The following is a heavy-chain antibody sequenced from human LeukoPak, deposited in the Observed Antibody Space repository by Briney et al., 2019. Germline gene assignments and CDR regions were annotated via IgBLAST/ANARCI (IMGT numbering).Heavy chain of an antibody. J-gene: IGHJ4*02. CDR1: GFTFSSYW. Sequence: GGSMRLSCAASGFTFSSYWMSWVRQAPGKGLEWVANIKQDGSEKYYVDSVRGRFAISRDNAKNSLYLQMNGLGAEDTAVYYCAREGGEGANWGWGTFDYWGQGTLVTVSS. D-gene: IGHD7-27*01. CDR2: IKQDGSEK. CDR3: AREGGEGANWGWGTFDY. V-gene: IGHV3-7*04.